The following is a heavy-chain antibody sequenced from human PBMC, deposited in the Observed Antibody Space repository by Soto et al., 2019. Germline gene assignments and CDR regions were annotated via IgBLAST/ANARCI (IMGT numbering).Heavy chain of an antibody. Sequence: VQLVESGGGVVQPGRSLRLSCAASGFTFSDYAMHWVRQAPGKGLEWVAVVSHDGRNTHYADSVKGRFTISLDSSKNTVSPEMTSLRAEDTAVYYCAKGGRQWLVTSDFNYWGQGALVTVSS. CDR2: VSHDGRNT. D-gene: IGHD6-19*01. V-gene: IGHV3-30*18. J-gene: IGHJ4*02. CDR3: AKGGRQWLVTSDFNY. CDR1: GFTFSDYA.